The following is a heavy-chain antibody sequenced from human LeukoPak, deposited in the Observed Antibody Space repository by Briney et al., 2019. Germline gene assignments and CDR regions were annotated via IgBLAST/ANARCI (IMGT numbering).Heavy chain of an antibody. CDR3: AKDRGYCSGSSSCNSFDY. V-gene: IGHV3-23*01. CDR2: LSGSGGST. Sequence: GGSLRLSCAASGFTFSSYGMSWVRQAPGKGLEWVSALSGSGGSTYYADSVKGRFTISRDNSKTTLYLQMDSLRAEDTAVYYCAKDRGYCSGSSSCNSFDYWGQGTLATVSS. D-gene: IGHD2-15*01. CDR1: GFTFSSYG. J-gene: IGHJ4*02.